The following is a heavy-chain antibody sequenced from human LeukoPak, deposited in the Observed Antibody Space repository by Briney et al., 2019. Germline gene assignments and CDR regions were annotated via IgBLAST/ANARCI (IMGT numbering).Heavy chain of an antibody. D-gene: IGHD1-1*01. CDR3: AKDTTGTTPMDV. CDR1: GFTFSSYG. J-gene: IGHJ6*03. Sequence: GGSLRLSCAASGFTFSSYGMHWVRQAPGKGLERVAFIRYDGSNKYYADSVKGRFTISRDNSKNTLYLQMNSLRAEDTAVYYCAKDTTGTTPMDVWGKGTTVTVSS. V-gene: IGHV3-30*02. CDR2: IRYDGSNK.